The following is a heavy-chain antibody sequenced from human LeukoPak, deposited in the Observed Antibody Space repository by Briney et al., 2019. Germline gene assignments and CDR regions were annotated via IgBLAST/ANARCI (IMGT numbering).Heavy chain of an antibody. J-gene: IGHJ4*02. CDR2: ISYDGSNK. CDR1: GFTFSSYG. V-gene: IGHV3-30*03. Sequence: PGRSLRLSCAASGFTFSSYGMHWVRQAPGKGLEWVAVISYDGSNKYYADSVKGRFTISRDNSKNTLYLQMNSLRAEDTAVYYCARDGHATVAVNFDYWGQGTLVTVSS. CDR3: ARDGHATVAVNFDY. D-gene: IGHD6-19*01.